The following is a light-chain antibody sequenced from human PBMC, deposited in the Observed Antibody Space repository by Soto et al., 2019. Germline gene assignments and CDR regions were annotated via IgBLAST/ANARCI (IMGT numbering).Light chain of an antibody. CDR2: EVS. CDR3: SPYTSSSTFGV. Sequence: QSALTQPPSVSGSPGQSVTISCTGTSSDVGSYNRVSWYQQPPGTAPKLMIYEVSNRPSGVPDRFSGSKSGNTASLTISGLQAEDEADYYCSPYTSSSTFGVFGGGTQLTVL. J-gene: IGLJ2*01. CDR1: SSDVGSYNR. V-gene: IGLV2-18*02.